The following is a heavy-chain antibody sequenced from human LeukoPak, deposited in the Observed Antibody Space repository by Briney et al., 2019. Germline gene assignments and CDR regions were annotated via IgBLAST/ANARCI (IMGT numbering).Heavy chain of an antibody. CDR1: GFTVSSNY. Sequence: GGSLRLSCAASGFTVSSNYMSWVRQAPGKGLEWVSVIYSGGSTYYADSVKGRFTISRDNSKNTLYLQMNSLRAEDTAVYYWARDLGHPKRMDVWGKGTTVTVPS. CDR3: ARDLGHPKRMDV. V-gene: IGHV3-53*01. CDR2: IYSGGST. J-gene: IGHJ6*03. D-gene: IGHD3-16*01.